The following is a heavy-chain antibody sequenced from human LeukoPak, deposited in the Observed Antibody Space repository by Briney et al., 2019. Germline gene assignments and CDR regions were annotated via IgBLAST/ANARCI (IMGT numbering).Heavy chain of an antibody. CDR1: GLTFSSYA. CDR3: AKAPATGEGYYFYYMDV. D-gene: IGHD7-27*01. V-gene: IGHV3-23*01. Sequence: GALRLSCAASGLTFSSYAVGWVRQAPGKGPEWVSSISGSGGDTYYADSVKGRFTISRDNSKNTLYLQMNSLRAEDTAVYYCAKAPATGEGYYFYYMDVWGKGTTVTVSS. J-gene: IGHJ6*03. CDR2: ISGSGGDT.